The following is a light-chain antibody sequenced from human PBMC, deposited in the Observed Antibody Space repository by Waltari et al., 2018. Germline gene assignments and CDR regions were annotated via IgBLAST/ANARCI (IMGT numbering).Light chain of an antibody. V-gene: IGLV2-14*03. CDR1: SSDIGRYNH. Sequence: QSALTQPASVSGAPGQSITISCPGTSSDIGRYNHLSCYQQHPAKALKLIIYDVNNRPSGISDRFSGSKSANTASLTISGLQVEDEADYFCSSYTSTTTPFVFGSGTKVTVL. CDR3: SSYTSTTTPFV. J-gene: IGLJ1*01. CDR2: DVN.